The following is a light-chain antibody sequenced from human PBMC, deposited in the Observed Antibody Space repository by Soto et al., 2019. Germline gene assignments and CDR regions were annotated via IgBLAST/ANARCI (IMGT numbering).Light chain of an antibody. Sequence: EIVLTQSPGTLSLSPGERATLSCRASQSVSSSYLAWYQQKPGQAPRLLIYGASSRATGIPDRFSGSGSGTDFTLTISRLEPEDFAVYYCQQYGSSPTWTFGQGTTVEI. CDR1: QSVSSSY. CDR3: QQYGSSPTWT. V-gene: IGKV3-20*01. CDR2: GAS. J-gene: IGKJ1*01.